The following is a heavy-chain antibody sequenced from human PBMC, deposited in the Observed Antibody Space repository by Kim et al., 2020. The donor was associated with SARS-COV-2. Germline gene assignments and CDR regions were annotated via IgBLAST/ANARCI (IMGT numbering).Heavy chain of an antibody. CDR1: GFTFTNAW. Sequence: GGSLRLSCAGSGFTFTNAWMSWVRQAPGKGLEWVGHIKSNVDGGTSDYAAPVKGRFTISRDDSKDTLYLQMNSLKTEDTAVYYCTTEYWGSFNYWGQGTLVTVSS. CDR2: IKSNVDGGTS. D-gene: IGHD7-27*01. V-gene: IGHV3-15*01. CDR3: TTEYWGSFNY. J-gene: IGHJ4*02.